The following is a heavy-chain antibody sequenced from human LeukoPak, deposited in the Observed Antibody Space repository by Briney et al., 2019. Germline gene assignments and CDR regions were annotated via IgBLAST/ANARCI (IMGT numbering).Heavy chain of an antibody. CDR3: AKGLYYFDY. Sequence: GGSLRLSCAASGFTFTSYGMTWVRQAPGKGLEWVSVTSTSGGSAYYADSVKGRLTISRDNSRNTLYLQMNSLRAEDTAVYYCAKGLYYFDYWGQGTLVTVSS. CDR2: TSTSGGSA. V-gene: IGHV3-23*01. CDR1: GFTFTSYG. J-gene: IGHJ4*02.